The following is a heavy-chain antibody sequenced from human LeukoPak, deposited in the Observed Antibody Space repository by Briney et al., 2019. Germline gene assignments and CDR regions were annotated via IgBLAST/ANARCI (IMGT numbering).Heavy chain of an antibody. CDR1: GFTFSNYA. CDR2: IYSAGAT. J-gene: IGHJ3*02. Sequence: GGSLRLSCAASGFTFSNYAMSWVRQAPGKGLEWVSSIYSAGATHYAESVKGRFTISRDNSKNTLYLQMNSLRAEDMAVYYCARIEWERLGRAFDIWGQGTMVTVSS. D-gene: IGHD1-26*01. V-gene: IGHV3-53*01. CDR3: ARIEWERLGRAFDI.